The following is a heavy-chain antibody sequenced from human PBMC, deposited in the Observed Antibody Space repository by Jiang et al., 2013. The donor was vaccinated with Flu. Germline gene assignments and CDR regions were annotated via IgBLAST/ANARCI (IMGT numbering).Heavy chain of an antibody. J-gene: IGHJ6*02. CDR2: ISANNGNT. CDR3: ARFYGDYVGYYDAMDV. D-gene: IGHD4-17*01. V-gene: IGHV1-18*01. Sequence: ISWVRQAPGQGLEWVGWISANNGNTNYAQKLQGRVTMTTDTSTSTAYMELRSLRSDDTAVYYCARFYGDYVGYYDAMDVWGQGTTVTVSS.